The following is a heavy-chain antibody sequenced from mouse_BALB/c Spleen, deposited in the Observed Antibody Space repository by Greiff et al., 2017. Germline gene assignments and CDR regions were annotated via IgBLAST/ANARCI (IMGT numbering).Heavy chain of an antibody. D-gene: IGHD2-14*01. CDR2: IWTGGGT. CDR1: GFSLTSYD. Sequence: QVQLQQSGPGLVAPSQCLSITCTVSGFSLTSYDISWIRQPPGKGLEWLGVIWTGGGTNYNSAFMSRLSISKDNSKSQVFLKMNSLQTDDTAIYYCVRAYYRYVGDMDYWGQGTTVTVSS. V-gene: IGHV2-9-2*01. J-gene: IGHJ4*01. CDR3: VRAYYRYVGDMDY.